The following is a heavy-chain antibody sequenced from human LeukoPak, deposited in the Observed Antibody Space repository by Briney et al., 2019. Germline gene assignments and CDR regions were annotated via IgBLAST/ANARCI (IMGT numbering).Heavy chain of an antibody. V-gene: IGHV4-59*11. CDR1: GGSISSHY. Sequence: PSETLSLTCTVSGGSISSHYWSWIRQPPGKGLEWIGYIYYSGSTNYNPSLKSRVTISVDTSKNQFSLKLSSVTAADTAVYYCARVRVTRHKRSGRKSFSHKYSFDYWGQGTLVTVSS. D-gene: IGHD4-23*01. J-gene: IGHJ4*02. CDR2: IYYSGST. CDR3: ARVRVTRHKRSGRKSFSHKYSFDY.